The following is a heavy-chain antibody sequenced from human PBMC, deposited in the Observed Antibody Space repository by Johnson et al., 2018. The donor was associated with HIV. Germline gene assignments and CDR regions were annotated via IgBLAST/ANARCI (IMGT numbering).Heavy chain of an antibody. CDR2: IKSKTDGGTT. Sequence: VQLVESGGGLVTPGGSLRLSCAASGFTFSNAWMIWVRQAPGKGLEWIGRIKSKTDGGTTDYAAPVKGRFSISRDDSKNTLYLQMNSLKTEDTALYYCTTAIYSYDTRDTRAFDIWGQGTMVTVSS. J-gene: IGHJ3*02. CDR1: GFTFSNAW. D-gene: IGHD3-22*01. V-gene: IGHV3-15*01. CDR3: TTAIYSYDTRDTRAFDI.